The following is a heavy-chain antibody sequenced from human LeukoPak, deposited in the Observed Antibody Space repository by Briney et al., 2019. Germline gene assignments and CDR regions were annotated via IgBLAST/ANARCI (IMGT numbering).Heavy chain of an antibody. D-gene: IGHD2-15*01. V-gene: IGHV4-39*01. CDR3: ARHGAYCTGGSCTRFDP. CDR1: GGSISSSSYY. J-gene: IGHJ5*02. CDR2: IYYSGST. Sequence: SETLSLTCTVSGGSISSSSYYWGWIRQPPGKGLEWIGTIYYSGSTYYNPSLKSRVTISEDTSKNQFSLKVSSVTASDSAKDYCARHGAYCTGGSCTRFDPWGQGTLVTVSS.